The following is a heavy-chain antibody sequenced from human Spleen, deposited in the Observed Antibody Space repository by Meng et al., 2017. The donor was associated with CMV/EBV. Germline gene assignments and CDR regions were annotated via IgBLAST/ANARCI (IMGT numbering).Heavy chain of an antibody. V-gene: IGHV3-30*04. CDR1: GFTCTAYE. Sequence: SGFTCTAYEMHWVRQTPGKGLEGVAGISNDGTEKYYADSVKGRFTISRDTSEDTLSLQMNSLNAEDTAMYYCARSKKRVTTMPFDYWGQGALVTVSS. D-gene: IGHD2-21*02. CDR2: ISNDGTEK. J-gene: IGHJ4*02. CDR3: ARSKKRVTTMPFDY.